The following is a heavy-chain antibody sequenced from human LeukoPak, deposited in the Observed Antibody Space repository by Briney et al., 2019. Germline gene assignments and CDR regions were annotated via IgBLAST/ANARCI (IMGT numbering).Heavy chain of an antibody. CDR3: AKSLTMIVVVITDDAFDI. CDR2: ISGSGGST. CDR1: GFTFSDYY. J-gene: IGHJ3*02. Sequence: GGSLRLSCAAPGFTFSDYYMSWVRQAPGKGLEWVSAISGSGGSTYYADSVKGRFTISRDNSKNTLYLQMNSLRAEDTAVYYCAKSLTMIVVVITDDAFDIWGQGTMVTVSS. V-gene: IGHV3-23*01. D-gene: IGHD3-22*01.